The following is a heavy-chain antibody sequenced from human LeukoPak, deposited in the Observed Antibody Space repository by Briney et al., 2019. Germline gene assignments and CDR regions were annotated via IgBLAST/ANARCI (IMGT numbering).Heavy chain of an antibody. Sequence: RGSLRLSCAASGFTFSSSAMSWVRQAPGKGLEWVSTVSGSGGNTYYADSVKGRFTISRDNSKNTLYLQMNSLRAEDTAVYYCARTLGALENWGQGTLVTVSS. CDR2: VSGSGGNT. D-gene: IGHD1-26*01. V-gene: IGHV3-23*01. J-gene: IGHJ4*02. CDR3: ARTLGALEN. CDR1: GFTFSSSA.